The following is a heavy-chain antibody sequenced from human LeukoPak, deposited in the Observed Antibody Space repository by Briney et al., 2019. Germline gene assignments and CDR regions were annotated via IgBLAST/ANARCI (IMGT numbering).Heavy chain of an antibody. J-gene: IGHJ4*02. CDR3: ARDSKIAAAGTFDY. CDR2: IIPILGIA. V-gene: IGHV1-69*04. Sequence: RIIPILGIANYAQNFQGRVTITAHKSTSTAYMELSSLRSEDTAVYYCARDSKIAAAGTFDYWGQGTLVTVSS. D-gene: IGHD6-13*01.